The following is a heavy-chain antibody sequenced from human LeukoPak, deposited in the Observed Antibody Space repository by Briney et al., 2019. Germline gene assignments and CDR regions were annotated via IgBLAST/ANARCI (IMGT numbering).Heavy chain of an antibody. D-gene: IGHD6-19*01. CDR3: ARERSSGVMDV. V-gene: IGHV4-39*02. CDR2: IYYSGST. CDR1: GGSIGSSSYY. Sequence: NASETLSLTCTVSGGSIGSSSYYWGWIRQPPGKGLEWIGSIYYSGSTYYNPSLKSRVTISVDTSKNQFSLKLSSVTAADTAMYYCARERSSGVMDVWGKGTTVTVSS. J-gene: IGHJ6*04.